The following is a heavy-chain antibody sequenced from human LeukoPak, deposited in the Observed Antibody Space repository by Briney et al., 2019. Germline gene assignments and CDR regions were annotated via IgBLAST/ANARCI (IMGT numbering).Heavy chain of an antibody. D-gene: IGHD2-2*01. CDR1: GYSFTSYW. CDR2: IYPGDSDT. Sequence: PGESLKISCKGSGYSFTSYWIGWVRQMPGKALEWMGIIYPGDSDTRYSPSFQGQVTISADKSISTAHLQWDSLKASDTAMYYCARYLGGSRYQLPSGGMDVWGQGTTITVSS. V-gene: IGHV5-51*01. CDR3: ARYLGGSRYQLPSGGMDV. J-gene: IGHJ6*02.